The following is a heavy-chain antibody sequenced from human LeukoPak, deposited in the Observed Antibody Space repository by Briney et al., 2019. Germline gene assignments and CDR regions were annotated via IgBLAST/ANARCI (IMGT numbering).Heavy chain of an antibody. D-gene: IGHD4-17*01. J-gene: IGHJ4*02. Sequence: ASVKVSCKVSGYTFTDYYMHWVQQAPGKGLEWMGLVDPEDGETIYAEKFQGRVTITADTSTDTAYMELSSLRSEDTVVYYCAREAVTLLGLFDYWGQGTLVTVSS. CDR3: AREAVTLLGLFDY. CDR2: VDPEDGET. V-gene: IGHV1-69-2*01. CDR1: GYTFTDYY.